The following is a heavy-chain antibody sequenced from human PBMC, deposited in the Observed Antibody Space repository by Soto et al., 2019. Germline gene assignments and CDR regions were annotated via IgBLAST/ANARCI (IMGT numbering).Heavy chain of an antibody. Sequence: SVKVSCKASGGTFSSYTISWVRQAPGQGLEWMGRIIPILGIANYAQKFQGRVTITADKSTSTAYMELSSLRSEDTAVYYCARDDPSFADCGGDCYSGWFDPWGQGTLVTVSS. CDR1: GGTFSSYT. D-gene: IGHD2-21*01. CDR3: ARDDPSFADCGGDCYSGWFDP. J-gene: IGHJ5*02. V-gene: IGHV1-69*04. CDR2: IIPILGIA.